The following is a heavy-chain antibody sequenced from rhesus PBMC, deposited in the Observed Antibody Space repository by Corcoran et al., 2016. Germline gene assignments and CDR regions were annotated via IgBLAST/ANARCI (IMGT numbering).Heavy chain of an antibody. V-gene: IGHV4-99*01. CDR2: ISGRSGST. J-gene: IGHJ4*01. CDR3: ARRAGSGWFADY. Sequence: QVQLQESGPGLVQPSETLSLTCAVSGHSLISGYFGGWIRQPPGKGLEYIGFISGRSGSTYYNPSLKSRVTISKDTSKNQFSLKLSSVTAADTAVYYCARRAGSGWFADYWGQGVLVTVSS. CDR1: GHSLISGYF. D-gene: IGHD6-31*01.